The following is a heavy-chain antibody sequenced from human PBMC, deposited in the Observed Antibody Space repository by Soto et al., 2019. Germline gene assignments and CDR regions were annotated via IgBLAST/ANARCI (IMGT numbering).Heavy chain of an antibody. CDR2: ISSSSSTI. CDR3: ARDDYGDHMGWYFDL. V-gene: IGHV3-48*01. Sequence: EVQLVESGGGLVQPGGSLRLSCAASGFTFSSYSMNWVRQAPGKGLEWVSYISSSSSTIYYADSVKGRFTISRDNAKNSLYLQMNSLRAEDTAVYYCARDDYGDHMGWYFDLWGRGTLVTVSS. CDR1: GFTFSSYS. J-gene: IGHJ2*01. D-gene: IGHD4-17*01.